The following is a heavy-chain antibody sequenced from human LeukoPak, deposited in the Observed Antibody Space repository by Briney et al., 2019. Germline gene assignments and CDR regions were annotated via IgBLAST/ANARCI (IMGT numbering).Heavy chain of an antibody. J-gene: IGHJ5*02. Sequence: SETLSLTCTVSGGSISRSGYYWGWIRQPPGKGLEWIGSVSYSGSTYYNPSVQSRVTISVDTSKNHFSLKLSSVTAADTAVYFCASGSSGYDPWGQGTLVTVSS. D-gene: IGHD5-12*01. CDR2: VSYSGST. CDR3: ASGSSGYDP. V-gene: IGHV4-39*02. CDR1: GGSISRSGYY.